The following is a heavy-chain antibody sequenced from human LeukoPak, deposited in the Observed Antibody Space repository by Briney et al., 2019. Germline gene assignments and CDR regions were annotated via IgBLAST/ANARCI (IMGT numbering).Heavy chain of an antibody. V-gene: IGHV4-31*03. J-gene: IGHJ4*02. Sequence: SETLSLTCTVSGGSISSGGYSWSWIRQHPGKGLEWIGYIYYSGSTYYNPSLKSRVTISVDTSKNQFSLKLSSVTAADTAVYYCARLDYDSSGYYPPTPYYFDYWGQGTLVTVSS. D-gene: IGHD3-22*01. CDR2: IYYSGST. CDR1: GGSISSGGYS. CDR3: ARLDYDSSGYYPPTPYYFDY.